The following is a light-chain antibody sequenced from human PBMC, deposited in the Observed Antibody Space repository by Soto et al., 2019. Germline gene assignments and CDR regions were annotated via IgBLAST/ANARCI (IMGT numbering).Light chain of an antibody. V-gene: IGKV1-39*01. CDR1: QDISNY. Sequence: IQMTQSPSSLSASVGDRVTITCQASQDISNYLNWYQQKPGKAPKLLICSASSLQSGVPSRFSGSGSGTDFTLTISSLQPEDFATYYCQQSYSTPPTFGQGTKVDI. CDR3: QQSYSTPPT. CDR2: SAS. J-gene: IGKJ1*01.